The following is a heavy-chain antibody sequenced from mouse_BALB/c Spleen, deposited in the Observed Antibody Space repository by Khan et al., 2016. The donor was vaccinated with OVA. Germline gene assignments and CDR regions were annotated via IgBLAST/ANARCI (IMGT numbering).Heavy chain of an antibody. J-gene: IGHJ3*01. D-gene: IGHD1-1*01. CDR2: INPSTGYT. CDR1: GYTFTSYW. V-gene: IGHV1-7*01. CDR3: ANHGSSSAWLTY. Sequence: VQLQQSGAELAKPGASVKMSCKASGYTFTSYWMHWVKQRPGQGLEWIGYINPSTGYTEYTQRFQDKVTLTADKSSSTAYMQLRSLKSEESAVYYCANHGSSSAWLTYWGQGTLVTVSA.